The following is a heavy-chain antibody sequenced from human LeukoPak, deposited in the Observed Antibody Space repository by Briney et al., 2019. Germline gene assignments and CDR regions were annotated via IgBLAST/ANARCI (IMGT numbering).Heavy chain of an antibody. Sequence: KTGGSLRLSCAASGFTFSDYYMSWIRQAPGKGLEWVSYISSSGSTIYYADSVKGRFTISRDSAKNSLYLQMNSLRAEDTAVYYCARDRAVGAFDYWGQGTLVTVSS. D-gene: IGHD1-26*01. CDR2: ISSSGSTI. CDR3: ARDRAVGAFDY. V-gene: IGHV3-11*01. CDR1: GFTFSDYY. J-gene: IGHJ4*02.